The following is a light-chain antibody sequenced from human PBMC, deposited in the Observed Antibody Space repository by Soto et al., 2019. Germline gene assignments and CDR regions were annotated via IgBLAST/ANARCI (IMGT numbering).Light chain of an antibody. Sequence: QSVLTQPASVSGSPGQSITISCTGTSSDVGSYNLVSWYQQHPDKAPKLMIYEVSNRPSGVSNRFSGSKSVNTATLTISGLQADDEADYYCSSYTSSSTRVFGTGTKVTVL. CDR1: SSDVGSYNL. J-gene: IGLJ1*01. V-gene: IGLV2-14*02. CDR3: SSYTSSSTRV. CDR2: EVS.